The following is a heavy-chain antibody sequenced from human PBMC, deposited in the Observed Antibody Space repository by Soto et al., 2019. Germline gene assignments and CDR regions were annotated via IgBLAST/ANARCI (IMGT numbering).Heavy chain of an antibody. V-gene: IGHV5-10-1*01. D-gene: IGHD3-3*01. Sequence: GDSLKISCKGSGYSFTSYWISWVRQMPGKGLEWMGRIDPSDSYTNYSPSFQGHVTISADKSISTAYLQWSSLKASDTAMYYCAVHTIFGVELDYWGQGTLVTVSS. CDR3: AVHTIFGVELDY. J-gene: IGHJ4*02. CDR1: GYSFTSYW. CDR2: IDPSDSYT.